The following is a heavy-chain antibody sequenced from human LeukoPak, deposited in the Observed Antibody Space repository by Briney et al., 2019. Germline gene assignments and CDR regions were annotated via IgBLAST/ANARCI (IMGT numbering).Heavy chain of an antibody. Sequence: GGSLRLSCAASGFTFSSYAMSWVRQAPGKGLEWVSGISGSGGNTYYADSVKGRFTISRDNSQNTLYLHMNTLTAEDTAVYYCPRRGRGSSSSWELDYWGQGTLVPVSS. D-gene: IGHD6-13*01. CDR1: GFTFSSYA. CDR3: PRRGRGSSSSWELDY. J-gene: IGHJ4*02. V-gene: IGHV3-23*01. CDR2: ISGSGGNT.